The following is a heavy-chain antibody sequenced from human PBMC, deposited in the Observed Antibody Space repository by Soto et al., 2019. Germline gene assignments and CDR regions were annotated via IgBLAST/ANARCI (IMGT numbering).Heavy chain of an antibody. V-gene: IGHV3-7*03. CDR3: ARVMSVQLWQGWADYYGMDV. J-gene: IGHJ6*02. CDR2: IKQDGSEE. CDR1: GFTFSSYW. Sequence: GGSLRLSCAASGFTFSSYWMSWVRQAPGKGLEWVANIKQDGSEEYYVDSVKGRFTISRDNAKNSLYLQMNSLRAGDTAVYYCARVMSVQLWQGWADYYGMDVWGQGTTVTVSS. D-gene: IGHD5-18*01.